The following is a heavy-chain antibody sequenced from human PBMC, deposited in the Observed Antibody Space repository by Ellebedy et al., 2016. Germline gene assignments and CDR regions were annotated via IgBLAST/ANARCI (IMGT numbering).Heavy chain of an antibody. CDR1: GYSFTSDW. CDR3: ARHEVAATPDY. Sequence: GESLKISCKGSGYSFTSDWIGWVRQMPGKGLEWMGRIDPSDSYTNYSPSFQGHVTISADKSISTAYLQWSSLKASDTAMYYCARHEVAATPDYWGQGTLVTVSS. J-gene: IGHJ4*02. V-gene: IGHV5-10-1*01. D-gene: IGHD2-15*01. CDR2: IDPSDSYT.